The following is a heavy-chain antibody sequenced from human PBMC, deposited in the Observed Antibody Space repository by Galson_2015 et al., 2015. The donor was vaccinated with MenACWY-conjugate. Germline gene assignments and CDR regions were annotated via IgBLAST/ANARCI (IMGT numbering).Heavy chain of an antibody. D-gene: IGHD6-19*01. V-gene: IGHV3-30*02. CDR3: AKGEGITVAAYFDY. Sequence: SLRLSCAASGFTFSICGMHWVRQAPGKGLEWLAFIRHGGSNTYYADSVKGRFTVSRDNSKNMLYLEMNSLRTEDSAVYYCAKGEGITVAAYFDYWGQGTRVIVSS. CDR2: IRHGGSNT. J-gene: IGHJ4*02. CDR1: GFTFSICG.